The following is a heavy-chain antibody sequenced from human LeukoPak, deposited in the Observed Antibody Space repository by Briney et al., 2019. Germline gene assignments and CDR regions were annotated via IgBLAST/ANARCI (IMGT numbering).Heavy chain of an antibody. CDR2: IIPIFGTA. CDR1: GGTFSSYA. D-gene: IGHD2-8*01. Sequence: ASVKVSCKASGGTFSSYAISWVRQAPGQGLEWMGGIIPIFGTANYAQKFQGRVTITADESTSTAYMELSSLRAEDTAVYHCARGLRYAGCKGPDHWGQGTLVTVSS. J-gene: IGHJ4*02. V-gene: IGHV1-69*01. CDR3: ARGLRYAGCKGPDH.